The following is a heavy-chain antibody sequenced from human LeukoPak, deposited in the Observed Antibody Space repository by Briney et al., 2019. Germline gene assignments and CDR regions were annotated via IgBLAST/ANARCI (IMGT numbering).Heavy chain of an antibody. V-gene: IGHV4-59*02. J-gene: IGHJ6*02. Sequence: SETLSLTCTVSGDSVTTYYWSWIRQPPGKGLEWLGYIYYSGSATYNPSLKSRVTISVNTSKNQFSLKLSSVTAADTAVYYCARDGSNWSNDYYHGVDVWGQGTTVTVSS. D-gene: IGHD4-11*01. CDR2: IYYSGSA. CDR1: GDSVTTYY. CDR3: ARDGSNWSNDYYHGVDV.